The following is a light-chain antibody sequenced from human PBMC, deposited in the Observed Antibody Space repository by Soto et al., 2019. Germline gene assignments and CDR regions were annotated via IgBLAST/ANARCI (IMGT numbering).Light chain of an antibody. CDR2: STS. J-gene: IGKJ1*01. Sequence: EIVLTQSPDTLSLSPGERATLSCRASHIFSIDSLAWYQQQPGQAPRLLIYSTSNRATGIPDRFSGSGSGTDFTLTIRRLEPEDFALYYCQQYGRSQTFGQGTKVDIK. CDR1: HIFSIDS. CDR3: QQYGRSQT. V-gene: IGKV3-20*01.